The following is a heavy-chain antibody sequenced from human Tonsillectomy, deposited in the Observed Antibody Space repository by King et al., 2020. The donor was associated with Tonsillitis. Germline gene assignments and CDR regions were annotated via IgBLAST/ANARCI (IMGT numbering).Heavy chain of an antibody. CDR1: GFTFSSYA. CDR2: VSYDGSNK. CDR3: AGFDSGGYYGGFDY. V-gene: IGHV3-30-3*01. D-gene: IGHD3-22*01. Sequence: VQLVESGGGVVQPGTSLRLSCAASGFTFSSYAMHWVRQAPGKGLEWVAAVSYDGSNKYHADSVKGRFTISRDNSKNTLYLQINSLRADDTAVYYCAGFDSGGYYGGFDYWGQGPLVTVSS. J-gene: IGHJ4*02.